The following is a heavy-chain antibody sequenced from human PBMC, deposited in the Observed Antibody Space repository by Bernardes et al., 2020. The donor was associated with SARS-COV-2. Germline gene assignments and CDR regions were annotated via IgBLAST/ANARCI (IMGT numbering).Heavy chain of an antibody. Sequence: SDPLSLTCTVSGVSISSINYYWGWLLQPPGKGLEWIGSIYSSGISYYNPSLQIRVRGSVYTSKNQFSLRLSFVTAADTAVYYCAGSSCGIDCYIGGLRSWDYGMDVWGQGTTVTVSS. CDR1: GVSISSINYY. V-gene: IGHV4-39*01. J-gene: IGHJ6*01. CDR3: AGSSCGIDCYIGGLRSWDYGMDV. CDR2: IYSSGIS. D-gene: IGHD2-21*02.